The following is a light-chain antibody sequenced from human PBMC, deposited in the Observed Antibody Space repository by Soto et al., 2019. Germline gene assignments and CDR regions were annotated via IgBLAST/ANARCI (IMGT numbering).Light chain of an antibody. V-gene: IGLV2-14*01. CDR2: AVT. CDR3: SSHTSGSTRV. J-gene: IGLJ1*01. CDR1: SRDVGGYNY. Sequence: SSPPHLASVPRSSRQCIAISCNGTSRDVGGYNYVSWYHQPPDTASPLRLYAVTKRPSWVSTRLARSKSGNTASLTISGLQPEHEADYYCSSHTSGSTRVFGSGTKVTVL.